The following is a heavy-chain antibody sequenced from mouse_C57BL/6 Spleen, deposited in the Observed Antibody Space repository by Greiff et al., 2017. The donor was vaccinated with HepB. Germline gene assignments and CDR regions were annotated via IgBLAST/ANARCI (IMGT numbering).Heavy chain of an antibody. D-gene: IGHD3-2*02. CDR3: TRGDSSGPYYAMDY. J-gene: IGHJ4*01. Sequence: VQLVESGAELVRPGASVTLSCKASGYTFTDYEMHWVKQTPVHGLEWIGAIDPETGGTAYNQKFKGKAILTADKSSSTAYMELRSLTSEDSAVYYCTRGDSSGPYYAMDYWGQGTSVTVSS. CDR2: IDPETGGT. V-gene: IGHV1-15*01. CDR1: GYTFTDYE.